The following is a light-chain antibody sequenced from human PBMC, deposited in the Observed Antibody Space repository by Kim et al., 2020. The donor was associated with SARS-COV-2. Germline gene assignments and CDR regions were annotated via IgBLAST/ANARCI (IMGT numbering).Light chain of an antibody. CDR1: SSNIGAGYD. CDR2: DNT. V-gene: IGLV1-40*01. CDR3: QSYGSSLSGFYV. Sequence: QSVLTQPPSVSGAPGQRVTISCTGSSSNIGAGYDVHWYQQVPGTVPKLLIYDNTNRPSGVPDRFSGSNSGTSASLAITGLQAEDEADYYCQSYGSSLSGFYVFGTGTKVTVL. J-gene: IGLJ1*01.